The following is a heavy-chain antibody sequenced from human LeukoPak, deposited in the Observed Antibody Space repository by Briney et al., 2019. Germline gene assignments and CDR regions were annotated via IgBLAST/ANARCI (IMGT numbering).Heavy chain of an antibody. V-gene: IGHV1-69*13. CDR3: ARTEEMATITSLDY. J-gene: IGHJ4*02. CDR2: IIPIFGTA. Sequence: ASVKVSCKASGGTFSNYAISWVRQAPGQGLEWMGGIIPIFGTANYAQKFQGRVTITADESTSTAYMELSSLRSEDTAVYYCARTEEMATITSLDYWGQGTLVTVSS. CDR1: GGTFSNYA. D-gene: IGHD5-24*01.